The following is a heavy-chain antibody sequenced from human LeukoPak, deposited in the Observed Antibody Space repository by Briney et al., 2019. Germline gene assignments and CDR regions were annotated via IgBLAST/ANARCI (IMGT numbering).Heavy chain of an antibody. V-gene: IGHV4-39*07. CDR2: IYYSGST. D-gene: IGHD3-10*01. CDR3: ARVRVVRGVIITYGRYYFDY. CDR1: GDSISSSSYY. J-gene: IGHJ4*02. Sequence: PSETLSLTCTVSGDSISSSSYYWGWIRQPPGKGLEWIGNIYYSGSTYYNPSLKSRVTIPVDTSKNQFSLKLSSVTAADTAVYYCARVRVVRGVIITYGRYYFDYWGQGTLVTVSS.